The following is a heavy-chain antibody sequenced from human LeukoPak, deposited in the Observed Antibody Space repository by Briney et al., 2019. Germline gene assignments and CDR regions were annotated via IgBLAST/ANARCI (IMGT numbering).Heavy chain of an antibody. CDR2: ISWNSDNI. CDR3: ARDDGSSPPD. V-gene: IGHV3-9*01. CDR1: GFTFDDYA. Sequence: GGSLGLSCVASGFTFDDYAMHWVRQAPGKGLEWVSGISWNSDNIAYADSVKGRFTISRDNAKNSLYLQMNSLRAEDTAVYYCARDDGSSPPDWGQGTLVTVSS. J-gene: IGHJ4*02. D-gene: IGHD6-13*01.